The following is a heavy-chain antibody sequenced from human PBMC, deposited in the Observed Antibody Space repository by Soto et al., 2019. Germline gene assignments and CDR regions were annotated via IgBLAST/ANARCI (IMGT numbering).Heavy chain of an antibody. J-gene: IGHJ4*02. CDR1: GFTFSSYS. V-gene: IGHV3-48*02. Sequence: PGGSLRLSCAASGFTFSSYSMNWVRQAPGKGLEWISYISSSTSTIYYADSVKGRFTISRDNAKNSLYLQMNSLRDEDTAVYYCASGNSGYPPRHFDYWGQGTLVTSPQ. CDR2: ISSSTSTI. D-gene: IGHD3-22*01. CDR3: ASGNSGYPPRHFDY.